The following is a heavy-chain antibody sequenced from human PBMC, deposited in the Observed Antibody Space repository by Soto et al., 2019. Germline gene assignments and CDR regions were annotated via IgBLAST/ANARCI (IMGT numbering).Heavy chain of an antibody. J-gene: IGHJ6*02. Sequence: PGESLKISCKGSGYSFAGYWITWVRQKPGKGLEWMGRIDPSDSQTYYSPSFRGHVTISVTKSITTVFLQWSSLRASDTAMYYCVRRAEGRPGDGYYYVALDVWGQGTTVTVSS. D-gene: IGHD6-6*01. CDR2: IDPSDSQT. CDR1: GYSFAGYW. CDR3: VRRAEGRPGDGYYYVALDV. V-gene: IGHV5-10-1*01.